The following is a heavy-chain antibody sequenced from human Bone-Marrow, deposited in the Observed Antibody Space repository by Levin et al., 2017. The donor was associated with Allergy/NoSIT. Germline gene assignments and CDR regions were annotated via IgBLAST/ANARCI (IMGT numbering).Heavy chain of an antibody. V-gene: IGHV5-51*01. D-gene: IGHD2-2*01. CDR2: IYPGDSDT. CDR3: ARQEGLYCSTTHCHGMDV. CDR1: VYTFTNYW. Sequence: KLGESLKISCKASVYTFTNYWIVWVRQMPGKGLEWMGIIYPGDSDTRYSTSFQGQVIISVDKSISTAYLQWSSLKASDTAVYYCARQEGLYCSTTHCHGMDVWGQGTTVTVSS. J-gene: IGHJ6*02.